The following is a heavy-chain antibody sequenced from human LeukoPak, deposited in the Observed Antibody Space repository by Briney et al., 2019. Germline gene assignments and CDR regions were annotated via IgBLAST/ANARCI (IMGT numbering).Heavy chain of an antibody. Sequence: SETLSLTCTVSGGSISSSSYYWGWIRQPPGKGLEWIGEINHSGSTNYNPSLKSRVTISVDTSKNQFSLKLSSVTAADTAVYYCARGLRDNWNLNWFDPWGQGTLVTVSS. CDR2: INHSGST. J-gene: IGHJ5*02. CDR1: GGSISSSSYY. D-gene: IGHD1-20*01. CDR3: ARGLRDNWNLNWFDP. V-gene: IGHV4-39*07.